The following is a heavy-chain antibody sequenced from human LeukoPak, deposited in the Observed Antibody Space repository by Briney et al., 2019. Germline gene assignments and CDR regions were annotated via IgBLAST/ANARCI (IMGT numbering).Heavy chain of an antibody. CDR2: INHSGST. CDR1: GGSFSGYY. CDR3: ARGGYSYGSSFDY. V-gene: IGHV4-34*01. D-gene: IGHD5-18*01. J-gene: IGHJ4*02. Sequence: SETLSLTCAVYGGSFSGYYWSWIRQPPGKGLEWIGEINHSGSTNYNPSLKSRVTISVDTSKNQFSLKLSSVTAADTAVYYRARGGYSYGSSFDYWGQGTLVTVSS.